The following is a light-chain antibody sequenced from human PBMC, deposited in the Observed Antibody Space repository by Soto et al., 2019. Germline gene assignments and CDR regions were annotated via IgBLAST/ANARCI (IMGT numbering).Light chain of an antibody. CDR2: WAS. CDR1: QSLLYSSNNKNY. CDR3: QQYYSNPELT. Sequence: IVMTQSPDSLAVSLGERATINCKSSQSLLYSSNNKNYLAWYQQKPGQPPKLLIYWASTRASGVPARFSGSGSGTDFTLTISSLQAEDVAVYYCQQYYSNPELTFGGGTKVDIK. V-gene: IGKV4-1*01. J-gene: IGKJ4*01.